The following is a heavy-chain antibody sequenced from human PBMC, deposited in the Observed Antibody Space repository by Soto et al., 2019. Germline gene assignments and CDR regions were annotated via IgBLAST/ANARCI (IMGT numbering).Heavy chain of an antibody. J-gene: IGHJ4*02. CDR3: ARVTYDSFTAYSYFFVY. Sequence: QVQLQESGPGLVKPSETLSLTCTVSGDSIRPYYWTWIRQPPGKGLEWIGYVYYSGSVNYKSSLRSRVTMSVDTSKKQFSLRLNSVTAADTAVYYCARVTYDSFTAYSYFFVYWGQGTLVTVSS. V-gene: IGHV4-59*01. D-gene: IGHD3-9*01. CDR1: GDSIRPYY. CDR2: VYYSGSV.